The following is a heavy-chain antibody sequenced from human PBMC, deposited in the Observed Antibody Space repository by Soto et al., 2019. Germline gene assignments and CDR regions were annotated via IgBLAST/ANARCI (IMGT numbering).Heavy chain of an antibody. CDR2: IYYSGST. Sequence: QVQLQESGPGLVKPSQTLSLTCTVSGGSISSGGYYWSWIRQHPGKGLEWIGYIYYSGSTYYNPSLRSRVTISVDTSKNQFSLKLSSVTAADTAVYYCARALWFGELPTEEYLDPWGQGTLVTVSS. CDR1: GGSISSGGYY. J-gene: IGHJ5*02. V-gene: IGHV4-31*03. D-gene: IGHD3-10*01. CDR3: ARALWFGELPTEEYLDP.